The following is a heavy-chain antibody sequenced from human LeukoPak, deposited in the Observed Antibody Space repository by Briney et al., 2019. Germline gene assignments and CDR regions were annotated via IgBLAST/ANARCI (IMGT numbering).Heavy chain of an antibody. V-gene: IGHV4-4*07. CDR2: IYTSGST. CDR1: GGSISSYY. D-gene: IGHD5-18*01. CDR3: ARGARIQSWLDYIDY. Sequence: SETLSLTCTVSGGSISSYYWSWTRQPAGKGLEWIGRIYTSGSTNYNPSLKGRVTMSVDTSKNQFSLKLSSVTAADTAVYYCARGARIQSWLDYIDYWGQGTLVTVSS. J-gene: IGHJ4*02.